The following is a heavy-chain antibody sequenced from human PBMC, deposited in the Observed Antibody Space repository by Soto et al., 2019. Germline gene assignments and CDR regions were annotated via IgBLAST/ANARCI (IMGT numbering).Heavy chain of an antibody. CDR3: ARDGGYLFDY. CDR2: ISYGGNNK. Sequence: GGSLRLSCAASGFTFSSYAMYWVRQAPGKGLECVAVISYGGNNKYYADSVKGRFTISRDNSKNTLYLQMNSLRAEDTAVYYCARDGGYLFDYWGQGTLVTVSS. CDR1: GFTFSSYA. D-gene: IGHD5-12*01. V-gene: IGHV3-30-3*01. J-gene: IGHJ4*02.